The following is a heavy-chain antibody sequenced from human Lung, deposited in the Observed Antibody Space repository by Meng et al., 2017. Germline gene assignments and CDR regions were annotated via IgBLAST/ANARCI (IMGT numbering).Heavy chain of an antibody. CDR2: INHSGST. V-gene: IGHV4-34*01. CDR3: ARGPTTMAHDFDY. J-gene: IGHJ4*02. Sequence: VPLQQWVAGLVKLSETLSLTCFVSGGSLSDYYWSWIRQPPGKGLEWIGEINHSGSTNYNPSLESRATISVDTSQNNLSLKLSSVTAADSAVYYCARGPTTMAHDFDYWGQGTLVTVSS. D-gene: IGHD4-11*01. CDR1: GGSLSDYY.